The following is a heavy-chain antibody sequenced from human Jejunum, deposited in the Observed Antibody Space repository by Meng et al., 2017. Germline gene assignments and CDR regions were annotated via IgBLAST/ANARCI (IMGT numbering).Heavy chain of an antibody. CDR2: IYFNTGGT. Sequence: ASVNVSCKSSGLTLTGYYMHWVRQAPGQGLEWMGQIYFNTGGTYYAQKFQDRVTLTRDTSINTAYMELTYLRSDDTAVYYCTRENWYYDYWGQGALVTVSS. D-gene: IGHD1-1*01. CDR3: TRENWYYDY. CDR1: GLTLTGYY. J-gene: IGHJ4*02. V-gene: IGHV1-2*06.